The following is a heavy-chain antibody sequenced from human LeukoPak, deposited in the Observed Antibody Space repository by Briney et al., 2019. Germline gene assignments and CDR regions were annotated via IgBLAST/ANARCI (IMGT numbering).Heavy chain of an antibody. CDR1: GFTFSSYW. V-gene: IGHV3-74*03. CDR2: INSDGGTT. D-gene: IGHD4-17*01. Sequence: GGSLRLSCAASGFTFSSYWMHWGRQAPGHGLVWFSRINSDGGTTTYADSVKGRFTISRDNAKNTLYLQMNSMRAEDTAVYYCARANDYGDHALYFDYWGQGTMVTVSS. CDR3: ARANDYGDHALYFDY. J-gene: IGHJ4*02.